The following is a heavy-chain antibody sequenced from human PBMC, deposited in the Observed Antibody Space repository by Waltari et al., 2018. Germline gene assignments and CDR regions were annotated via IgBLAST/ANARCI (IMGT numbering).Heavy chain of an antibody. Sequence: EVQLVESGGAFVQPGGSLRLSCAASGFTFNTYWMHWVRQAPGKGLVWVSRTNSDGSSTTYADSVKGRFTISRDNAKNTVYLQMNSLRAEDTAVYYCASETFDYWGQGTLVTVSS. CDR2: TNSDGSST. V-gene: IGHV3-74*01. J-gene: IGHJ4*02. CDR3: ASETFDY. CDR1: GFTFNTYW.